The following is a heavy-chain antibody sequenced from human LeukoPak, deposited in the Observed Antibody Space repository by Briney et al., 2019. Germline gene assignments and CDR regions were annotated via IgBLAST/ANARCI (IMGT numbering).Heavy chain of an antibody. Sequence: SETLSLTCAVYGGSFSGYYWSWIRQPPGKGLEWIGEINHSGSTNYNLSLKSRVTISVDTSKNQFSLKLSSATAADTAVYYCARGLYYYDSSGYSDDAFDIWGQGTMVTVSS. CDR1: GGSFSGYY. CDR3: ARGLYYYDSSGYSDDAFDI. D-gene: IGHD3-22*01. J-gene: IGHJ3*02. V-gene: IGHV4-34*01. CDR2: INHSGST.